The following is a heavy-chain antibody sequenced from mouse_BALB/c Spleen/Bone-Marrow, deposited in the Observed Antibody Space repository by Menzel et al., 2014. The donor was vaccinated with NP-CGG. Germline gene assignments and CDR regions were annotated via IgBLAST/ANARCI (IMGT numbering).Heavy chain of an antibody. CDR1: GYSFTGYF. J-gene: IGHJ4*01. D-gene: IGHD2-3*01. CDR3: ARGGLLRAMDY. V-gene: IGHV1-20*02. CDR2: INPYNGDT. Sequence: DVKLVESGPELVKPGASVKMSCKASGYSFTGYFMNWVMQSHGKSLEWIGRINPYNGDTFYNQKFKGKATLTVDKSSSTAHMELRSLASEDSAVYYCARGGLLRAMDYWGQGTSVTVSS.